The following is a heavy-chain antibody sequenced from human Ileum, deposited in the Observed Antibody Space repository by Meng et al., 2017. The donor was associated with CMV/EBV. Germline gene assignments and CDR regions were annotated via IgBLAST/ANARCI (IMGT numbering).Heavy chain of an antibody. Sequence: SRIRLRSDAMHWVRQAPCKGLEWVATISNDGSDEYYVDAVKGRFTISSDHSKNTLSLQMNSLRDEDTALYYCAKDSRSTGRGAFDAWGQGTMVTVSS. V-gene: IGHV3-30*18. J-gene: IGHJ3*01. D-gene: IGHD2-8*02. CDR1: RIRLRSDA. CDR2: ISNDGSDE. CDR3: AKDSRSTGRGAFDA.